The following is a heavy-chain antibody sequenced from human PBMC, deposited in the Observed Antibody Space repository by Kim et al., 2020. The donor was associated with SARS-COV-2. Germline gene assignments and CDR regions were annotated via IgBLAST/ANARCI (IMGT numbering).Heavy chain of an antibody. J-gene: IGHJ5*02. V-gene: IGHV3-30*04. CDR3: AREPYYGSGSYYRNWFDP. CDR2: ISYDGSNK. CDR1: GFTFSSYA. Sequence: GGSLRLSCAASGFTFSSYAMHWVRQAPGKGLEWVAVISYDGSNKYYADSVKGRFTISRDNSKNTLYLQMNSLRAEDTAVYYCAREPYYGSGSYYRNWFDPWGQGTLVTVSS. D-gene: IGHD3-10*01.